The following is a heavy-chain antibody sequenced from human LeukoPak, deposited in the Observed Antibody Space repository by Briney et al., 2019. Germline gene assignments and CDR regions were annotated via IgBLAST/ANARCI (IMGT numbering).Heavy chain of an antibody. J-gene: IGHJ3*02. V-gene: IGHV3-23*01. CDR1: GLTFSSYA. Sequence: GGSLRLSCAASGLTFSSYAMSWVRQAPGKGLEWVSAISGSGGSTYYADSVKGRFTISRDNSKNTLYLQMNSLRAEDTAVYYCAKLVYKASDAFDIWGQGTMVTVSS. CDR2: ISGSGGST. CDR3: AKLVYKASDAFDI. D-gene: IGHD1-14*01.